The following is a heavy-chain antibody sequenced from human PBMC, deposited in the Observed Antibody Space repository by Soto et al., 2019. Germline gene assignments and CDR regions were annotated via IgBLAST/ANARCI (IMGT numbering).Heavy chain of an antibody. CDR2: IIPIFGTA. CDR1: GGTFSSYA. Sequence: ASVKVSCKASGGTFSSYAISWVRQAPGQGLEWMGGIIPIFGTANYAQKFQGRVTITADESTCTAYMELSSLRSEDTAVYYCARGRRDGYNYAFDIWGQGTMVTVSS. J-gene: IGHJ3*02. CDR3: ARGRRDGYNYAFDI. V-gene: IGHV1-69*13. D-gene: IGHD5-12*01.